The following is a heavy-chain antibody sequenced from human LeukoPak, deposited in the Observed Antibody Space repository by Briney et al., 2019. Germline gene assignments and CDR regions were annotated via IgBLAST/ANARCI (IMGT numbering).Heavy chain of an antibody. D-gene: IGHD3-10*01. V-gene: IGHV4-39*01. Sequence: SETLSLTCTVSGGSILSTSFSWGWIRQSPGKGLEWIGALSYTGSAYYNPSLKSHVTISVDTSKNQVSLTMSPVTAADTAVYFCARHVVAEHVPWLGEFHTDYFYMDVWGTGTTVIVSS. CDR1: GGSILSTSFS. CDR3: ARHVVAEHVPWLGEFHTDYFYMDV. J-gene: IGHJ6*03. CDR2: LSYTGSA.